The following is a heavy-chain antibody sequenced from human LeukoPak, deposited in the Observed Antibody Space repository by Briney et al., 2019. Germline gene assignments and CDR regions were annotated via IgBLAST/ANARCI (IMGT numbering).Heavy chain of an antibody. V-gene: IGHV3-21*01. J-gene: IGHJ6*03. CDR2: ISSSSSYI. CDR3: ARKEDWYSVDYYYMDV. D-gene: IGHD3/OR15-3a*01. CDR1: GFTFSSYS. Sequence: PGGSLRLSCAASGFTFSSYSMNWVRQAPGKGLEWVSSISSSSSYIYYADSVKGRFTISRDNAKNSLYLQMNSLRAEDTAVYYCARKEDWYSVDYYYMDVWGKGTTVTVSS.